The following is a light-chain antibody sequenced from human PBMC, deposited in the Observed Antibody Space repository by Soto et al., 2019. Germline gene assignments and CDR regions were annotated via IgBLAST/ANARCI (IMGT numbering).Light chain of an antibody. V-gene: IGLV2-8*01. Sequence: QSALTQPPSASGSPGQSVTISCTGTSSDVGAYNYVSWYQQHPGKAPKLMIYEVSKRPSGVPDRFSGSKSGNTASLTVSGLQAEDEADYYCSSYAGYNTLYVFGTGTKLTVL. CDR2: EVS. J-gene: IGLJ1*01. CDR1: SSDVGAYNY. CDR3: SSYAGYNTLYV.